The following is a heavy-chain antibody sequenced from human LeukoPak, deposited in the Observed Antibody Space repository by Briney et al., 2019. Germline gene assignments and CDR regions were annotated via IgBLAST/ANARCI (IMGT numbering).Heavy chain of an antibody. CDR3: ARAYSGYESSDY. D-gene: IGHD5-12*01. V-gene: IGHV3-30-3*01. Sequence: GSLRLSCAASGFTFSSYAMHWVRQAPGKGLEWVAVISYDGSNKYYAASVKGRFTISRDNSKNTLYLQMNSLRAEDTAVYYCARAYSGYESSDYWGQGTLVTVSS. J-gene: IGHJ4*02. CDR2: ISYDGSNK. CDR1: GFTFSSYA.